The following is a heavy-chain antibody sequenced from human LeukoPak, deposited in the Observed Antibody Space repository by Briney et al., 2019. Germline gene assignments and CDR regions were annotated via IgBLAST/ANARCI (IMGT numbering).Heavy chain of an antibody. CDR1: GGSISSYY. CDR3: ARLSYDTSGYWPDYFDH. J-gene: IGHJ4*02. D-gene: IGHD3-22*01. V-gene: IGHV4-59*08. CDR2: IYYSGST. Sequence: SETLSLTCTVSGGSISSYYWSWIRQPPGKGLEWIGYIYYSGSTKYSPSLKSRVTLSVDTSKNHFSLNLRSVTAADTAVYYCARLSYDTSGYWPDYFDHWGQGTLVTVSS.